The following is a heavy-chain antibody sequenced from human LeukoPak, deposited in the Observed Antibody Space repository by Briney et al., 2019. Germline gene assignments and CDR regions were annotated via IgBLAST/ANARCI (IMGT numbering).Heavy chain of an antibody. D-gene: IGHD6-13*01. J-gene: IGHJ4*02. Sequence: GGSLRLSCEASGFSFSNYWMTWVRQAPGKGLEWVADIYQNGGQSYYVDSVKGRFTLSRDNAKNSLFLQLNSLRAEDTAVYYCVKNSGWYCLDYWGQGITVIVSS. CDR3: VKNSGWYCLDY. V-gene: IGHV3-7*03. CDR1: GFSFSNYW. CDR2: IYQNGGQS.